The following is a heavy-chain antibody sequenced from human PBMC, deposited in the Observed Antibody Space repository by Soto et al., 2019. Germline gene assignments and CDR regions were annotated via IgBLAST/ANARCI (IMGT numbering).Heavy chain of an antibody. J-gene: IGHJ6*02. CDR3: ARFSGGSYNTYYFYYGMDV. Sequence: ASVKVSCKASGYTFTSYGISWVRQAPGQGLDWMGWISAYNGNTKYAQDLQGRVTMTTVTSMSTAYMELRSLRSDDTAVYYCARFSGGSYNTYYFYYGMDVWGQGTTVTVSS. CDR2: ISAYNGNT. V-gene: IGHV1-18*01. CDR1: GYTFTSYG. D-gene: IGHD2-15*01.